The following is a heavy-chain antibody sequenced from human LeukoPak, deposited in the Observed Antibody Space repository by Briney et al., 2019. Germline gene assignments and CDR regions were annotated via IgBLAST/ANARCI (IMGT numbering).Heavy chain of an antibody. D-gene: IGHD1-7*01. J-gene: IGHJ3*01. V-gene: IGHV6-1*01. CDR3: ARGTNSTFDV. CDR2: AYSRSRGGR. CDR1: GDSVPSNSVA. Sequence: SQTLSLTCALSGDSVPSNSVAWNWIRQSPSRGLEWLGRAYSRSRGGRDYAISVRSRINIDTDTSRNRFSLQLSSVTPEDTAVYYCARGTNSTFDVWGQGTMVTVSS.